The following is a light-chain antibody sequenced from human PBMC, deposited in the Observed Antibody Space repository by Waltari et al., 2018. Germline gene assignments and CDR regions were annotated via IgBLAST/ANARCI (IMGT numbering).Light chain of an antibody. CDR1: QSVSDN. V-gene: IGKV3-11*01. CDR2: DAS. CDR3: QQRSNWPPRYT. Sequence: EIVLTQSPATLSLSPGERATLSCRASQSVSDNLAWYQQKPGQAPRLLIPDASNRATGIAARFSGSGSGTDFTLVISSLEAEDFAVYYCQQRSNWPPRYTFGQGTKLEIK. J-gene: IGKJ2*01.